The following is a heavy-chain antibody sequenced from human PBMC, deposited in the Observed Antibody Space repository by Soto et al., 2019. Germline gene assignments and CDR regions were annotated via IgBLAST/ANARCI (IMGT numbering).Heavy chain of an antibody. CDR2: IYYSGST. Sequence: SETLSLTCTFSGGSISSYYWSLIRQPPGKGLEWIGYIYYSGSTNYNPSLKSRVTISVDTSKNQFPLKLSSVTAADTALYYCAKRHTTVATPANYFDYWGQGTPVTVS. CDR3: AKRHTTVATPANYFDY. J-gene: IGHJ4*02. D-gene: IGHD1-1*01. V-gene: IGHV4-59*01. CDR1: GGSISSYY.